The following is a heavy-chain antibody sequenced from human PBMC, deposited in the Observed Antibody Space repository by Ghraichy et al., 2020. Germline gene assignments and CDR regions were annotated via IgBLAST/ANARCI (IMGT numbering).Heavy chain of an antibody. Sequence: GESLNISCAASGFTFSSYGMHWVRQAPGKGLEWVAVIWYDGSNKYYADSVKGRFTISRDNSKNTLYLQMNSLRAEDTAVYYCARDQLGPVGYGMDVWGQGTTVTVSS. J-gene: IGHJ6*02. CDR2: IWYDGSNK. CDR3: ARDQLGPVGYGMDV. D-gene: IGHD4-23*01. CDR1: GFTFSSYG. V-gene: IGHV3-33*01.